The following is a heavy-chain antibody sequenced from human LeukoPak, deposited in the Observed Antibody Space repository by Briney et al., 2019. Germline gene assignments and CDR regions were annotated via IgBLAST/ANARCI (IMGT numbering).Heavy chain of an antibody. D-gene: IGHD2-2*01. V-gene: IGHV3-23*01. CDR3: AKALEGVVPAADFDY. CDR2: ISGSGGST. J-gene: IGHJ4*02. Sequence: PGGSLRLSCAASGFTFSGYAMSWVRQAPGKGLERVPAISGSGGSTYYADSVKGRFTISRDNSKTTLYLQMNSLRAEDTAVYYCAKALEGVVPAADFDYWGQGTLVTVSS. CDR1: GFTFSGYA.